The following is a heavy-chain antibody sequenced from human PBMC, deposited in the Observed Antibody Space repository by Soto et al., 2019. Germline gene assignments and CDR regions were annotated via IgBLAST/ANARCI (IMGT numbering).Heavy chain of an antibody. CDR2: TYYRSKWYN. V-gene: IGHV6-1*01. CDR1: GDSVSSNSAA. CDR3: ARVGYDILTGYPDAFDI. Sequence: PSQTLSLTCAISGDSVSSNSAAWNWIRQSPSRGLEWLGRTYYRSKWYNDYAVSVKSRITINPDTSKNQFSRQLNSVTPEDTAVYYCARVGYDILTGYPDAFDIWGQGTMVTVSS. D-gene: IGHD3-9*01. J-gene: IGHJ3*02.